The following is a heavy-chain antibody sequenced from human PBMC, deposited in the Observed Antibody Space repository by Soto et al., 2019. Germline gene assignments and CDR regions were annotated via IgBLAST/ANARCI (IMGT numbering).Heavy chain of an antibody. CDR2: IYPGDSDT. CDR3: ARHDTAINYYYGMDV. Sequence: GESMKISCKGAGYSFTSYWICWVRQMPGKGLEWMGLIYPGDSDTRYSPSFQGQVTISADKSISTAYLQWSSLKASDTAMYYCARHDTAINYYYGMDVWGQGTTVTVSS. J-gene: IGHJ6*02. D-gene: IGHD3-9*01. V-gene: IGHV5-51*01. CDR1: GYSFTSYW.